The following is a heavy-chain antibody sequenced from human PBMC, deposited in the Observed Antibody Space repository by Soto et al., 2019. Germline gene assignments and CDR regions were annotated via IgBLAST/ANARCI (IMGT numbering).Heavy chain of an antibody. Sequence: QVQLVQSGAEVKKPGSSVKVSCKASGGTFSSYPISWVRQAPGQGLEWMGRIIPILGIANYALKFQCRVTITADKSTSTAYMGLISLRSADTAVYYCARSIGGWFAPWGQGCLVTVSS. CDR1: GGTFSSYP. CDR2: IIPILGIA. J-gene: IGHJ5*02. CDR3: ARSIGGWFAP. V-gene: IGHV1-69*02. D-gene: IGHD3-10*01.